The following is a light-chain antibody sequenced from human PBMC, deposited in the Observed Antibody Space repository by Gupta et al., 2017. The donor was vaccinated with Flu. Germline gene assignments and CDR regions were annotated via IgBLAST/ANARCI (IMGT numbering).Light chain of an antibody. CDR2: DDF. Sequence: KTARSTCGGNNIGSKSVHWYQQKPGQAPVLVVHDDFDRPSGIPERFSGSNSGNTATLTISKVEAGEEADYYCQVWESSSDNQGVFGGGTKLTVL. CDR1: NIGSKS. V-gene: IGLV3-21*03. J-gene: IGLJ2*01. CDR3: QVWESSSDNQGV.